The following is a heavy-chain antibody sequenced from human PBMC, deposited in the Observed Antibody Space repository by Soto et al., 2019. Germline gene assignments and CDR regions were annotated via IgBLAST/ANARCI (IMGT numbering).Heavy chain of an antibody. CDR2: IYYSGST. D-gene: IGHD2-15*01. V-gene: IGHV4-31*03. J-gene: IGHJ5*02. Sequence: QVQLQESGPGLVKPSQTLSLTCTVSGGSISRGGYYWSWIRQHPGKGLEWIGYIYYSGSTDYNPSLKSRVTILVDTSKNQFSLKLSSVTAADTAVYYCARGQVVAATRFDPWGQGTLVTVSS. CDR1: GGSISRGGYY. CDR3: ARGQVVAATRFDP.